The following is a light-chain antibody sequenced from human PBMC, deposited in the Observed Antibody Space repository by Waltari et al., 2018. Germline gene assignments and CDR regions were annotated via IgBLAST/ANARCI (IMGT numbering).Light chain of an antibody. CDR1: SSKVRSNT. CDR3: AAWDDSLNGVV. CDR2: SNN. V-gene: IGLV1-44*01. Sequence: QSVLTQPPSASGTPGQRVTIPCSGTSSKVRSNTENWYPQLPGTAPKRLIYSNNQRPSGVPDRFSGSKSGTSASLAISGLQSEDEADYYCAAWDDSLNGVVFGGGTKLTVL. J-gene: IGLJ2*01.